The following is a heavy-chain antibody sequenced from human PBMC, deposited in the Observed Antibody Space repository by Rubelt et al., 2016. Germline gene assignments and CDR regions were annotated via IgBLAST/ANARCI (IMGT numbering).Heavy chain of an antibody. CDR1: GGSISSYY. Sequence: QLQLQESGPGLVKPSETLSLTCTVSGGSISSYYWGWIRQPPGKGLEWIGEINHRGSANYSPSLKSRGIMSVDTSKNQFSLRLNSVTPAETAVYYWAESSGYNDDAFDIWGQGTVVTVSS. CDR3: AESSGYNDDAFDI. CDR2: INHRGSA. J-gene: IGHJ3*02. V-gene: IGHV4-34*10. D-gene: IGHD3-22*01.